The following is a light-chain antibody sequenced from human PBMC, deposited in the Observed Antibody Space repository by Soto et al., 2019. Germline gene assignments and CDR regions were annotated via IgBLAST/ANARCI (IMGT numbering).Light chain of an antibody. CDR2: GAS. Sequence: EIVLTLSLGTLSLSTGERATLSCRASQSVSSRYLAWYQQRPGQAPRLLIYGASSRATGIPYRFSGSGSGTDFTLTISRLEPEDFAVYYCQQYGSSGTFGQGTKVDI. CDR3: QQYGSSGT. V-gene: IGKV3-20*01. CDR1: QSVSSRY. J-gene: IGKJ1*01.